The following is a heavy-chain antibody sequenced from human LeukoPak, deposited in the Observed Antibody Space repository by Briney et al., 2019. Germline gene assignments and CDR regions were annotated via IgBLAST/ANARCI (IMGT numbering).Heavy chain of an antibody. CDR1: GYTFTSYA. Sequence: ASVKVSCKASGYTFTSYAMHWVRQAPGQRLEWMGWINAGNGNTKYSQKFQGRVTITRDTSASTAYMELSSLRSEDTAVYYCARGAPYDSRGPSGFDYWGQGTLVTVSS. CDR3: ARGAPYDSRGPSGFDY. D-gene: IGHD3-22*01. J-gene: IGHJ4*02. CDR2: INAGNGNT. V-gene: IGHV1-3*01.